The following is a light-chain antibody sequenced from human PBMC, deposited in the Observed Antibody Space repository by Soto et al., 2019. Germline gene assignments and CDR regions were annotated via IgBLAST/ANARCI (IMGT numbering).Light chain of an antibody. CDR2: GAS. J-gene: IGKJ2*01. CDR3: QQYGTSPPYT. V-gene: IGKV3-20*01. Sequence: VLAQSPGTLSLSPGERATLSCRASQSVSRNYLAWYQHKPGQAPRLLIYGASSRATGIPDRFSGSGSVTDFTLTISRLEPEDFAVYYCQQYGTSPPYTFGQGTKLEIK. CDR1: QSVSRNY.